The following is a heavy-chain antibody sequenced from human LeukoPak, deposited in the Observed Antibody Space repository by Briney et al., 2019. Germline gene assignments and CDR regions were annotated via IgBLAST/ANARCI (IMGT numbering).Heavy chain of an antibody. D-gene: IGHD6-19*01. CDR2: ISQWGRST. CDR3: AWRWLDYFDY. CDR1: GLNFNSYA. J-gene: IGHJ4*02. V-gene: IGHV3-23*01. Sequence: GGSLTLLCVASGLNFNSYAMSCLRQARGEGREWFSAISQWGRSTYYAAPETGRLTISRENYKNTLYLQINDLRAHDRALYYGAWRWLDYFDYWGQGTLVTVSS.